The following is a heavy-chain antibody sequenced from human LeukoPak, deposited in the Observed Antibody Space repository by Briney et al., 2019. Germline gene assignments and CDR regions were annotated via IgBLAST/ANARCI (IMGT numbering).Heavy chain of an antibody. D-gene: IGHD3-22*01. J-gene: IGHJ4*02. CDR1: GYTFTNYY. Sequence: ASVKVSCKASGYTFTNYYMSWVRQAPGQGLEWMGIINPSGGSTSYAQKFQGRVTMTRDTSTSTVYMELRSLRSEDTAVYYCARAYYYDTSGDYPGGDYWGQGTLVTVSS. CDR2: INPSGGST. V-gene: IGHV1-46*01. CDR3: ARAYYYDTSGDYPGGDY.